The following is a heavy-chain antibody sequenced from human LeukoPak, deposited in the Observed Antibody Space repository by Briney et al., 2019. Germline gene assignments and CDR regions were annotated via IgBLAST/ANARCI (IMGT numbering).Heavy chain of an antibody. CDR2: IYHIGST. Sequence: SETLSLTCSVSGDSIGTYWWTWIRQPPGKGLEWIGHIYHIGSTNYNPSLKSRVSMSLDTSKNQLSLNLKSVTAADTAVYYCALGRLRYFDWLLRNYYYYYMDVWGKGTTVTVSS. V-gene: IGHV4-59*01. CDR3: ALGRLRYFDWLLRNYYYYYMDV. D-gene: IGHD3-9*01. J-gene: IGHJ6*03. CDR1: GDSIGTYW.